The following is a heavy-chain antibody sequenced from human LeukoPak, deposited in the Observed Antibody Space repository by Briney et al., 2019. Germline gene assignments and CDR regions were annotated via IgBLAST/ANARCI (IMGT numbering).Heavy chain of an antibody. V-gene: IGHV5-51*01. D-gene: IGHD1-26*01. CDR2: IYPGDSDT. Sequence: GESLKISCKGSGYSFTSYWIGWVRQMPGKGLEWMGIIYPGDSDTRYSPSFQGQVTISADKSISTAYLQWSSLKASDTAMYYCARLEWGRIVGATPYYYYYMDVWGKGTTVTVSS. CDR1: GYSFTSYW. J-gene: IGHJ6*03. CDR3: ARLEWGRIVGATPYYYYYMDV.